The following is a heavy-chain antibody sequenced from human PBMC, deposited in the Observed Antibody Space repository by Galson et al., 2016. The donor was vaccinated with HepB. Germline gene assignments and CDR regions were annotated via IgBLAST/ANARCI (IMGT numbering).Heavy chain of an antibody. CDR2: IGNDPSAT. CDR1: GFTFTNFS. V-gene: IGHV3-11*01. J-gene: IGHJ4*02. D-gene: IGHD3-16*01. Sequence: SLRLSCATYGFTFTNFSFSWVRQAPGKGLDWIAYIGNDPSATFFAASVQGRFSISRDNARNSVWLQMSTLGAEDTAVYYCARTDPSSLLVGGVFFDLWGQGTLVAVSS. CDR3: ARTDPSSLLVGGVFFDL.